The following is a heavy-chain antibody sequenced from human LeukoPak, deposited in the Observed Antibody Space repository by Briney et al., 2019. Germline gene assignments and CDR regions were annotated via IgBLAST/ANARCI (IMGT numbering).Heavy chain of an antibody. V-gene: IGHV4-39*07. CDR2: INHSGST. D-gene: IGHD3-10*01. CDR3: ARPITMVRGVISYMDV. CDR1: GGSISSSSYY. J-gene: IGHJ6*03. Sequence: SETLSLTCTVSGGSISSSSYYWSWIRQPPGKGLEWIGEINHSGSTNYNPSLKSRVTISVDTSKNQFSLKLSSVTAADTAVYYCARPITMVRGVISYMDVWGKGTTVTISS.